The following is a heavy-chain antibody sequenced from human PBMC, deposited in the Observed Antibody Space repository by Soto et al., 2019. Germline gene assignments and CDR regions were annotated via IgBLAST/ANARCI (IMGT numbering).Heavy chain of an antibody. CDR2: ISYDGSNK. J-gene: IGHJ6*02. Sequence: PGGSLSLSCAASGFTFSSYAMHWVRQAPGKGLERVAVISYDGSNKYYADSVKGRFTISRDNSKNTLYLQMNSLRAEDTAVYYCARDYYDSSGYGSPASYYYYYYGMDVWGQGTTVTVSS. CDR1: GFTFSSYA. CDR3: ARDYYDSSGYGSPASYYYYYYGMDV. V-gene: IGHV3-30-3*01. D-gene: IGHD3-22*01.